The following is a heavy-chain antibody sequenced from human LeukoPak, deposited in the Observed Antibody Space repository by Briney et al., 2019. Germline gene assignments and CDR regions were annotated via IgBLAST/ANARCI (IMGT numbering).Heavy chain of an antibody. CDR1: GGSFSGYY. J-gene: IGHJ4*02. V-gene: IGHV4-34*01. CDR3: ARDGYNPIDY. Sequence: PSETLSLTCAVYGGSFSGYYWSWIRQPPGKGLEWIGNIYYSGSTYYNPSLKSRVTISVDTSKNQFSLKLSSVTAADTAVYYCARDGYNPIDYWGQGTLVTVSS. D-gene: IGHD5-24*01. CDR2: IYYSGST.